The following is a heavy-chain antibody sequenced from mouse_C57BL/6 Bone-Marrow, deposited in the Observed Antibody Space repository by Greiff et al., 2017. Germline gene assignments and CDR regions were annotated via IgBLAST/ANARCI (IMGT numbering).Heavy chain of an antibody. CDR3: AGGTTVVATKSFAY. Sequence: VQLQQPGAELVKPGASVKLSCKASGYTFTSYWMHWVQQRPGQGLEWIGMIHPNSGSTNYNEKFKSKATLTVDKSSSTAYMQLSSLTSEDSAVXYCAGGTTVVATKSFAYWGQGTLVTVSA. CDR2: IHPNSGST. CDR1: GYTFTSYW. J-gene: IGHJ3*01. V-gene: IGHV1-64*01. D-gene: IGHD1-1*01.